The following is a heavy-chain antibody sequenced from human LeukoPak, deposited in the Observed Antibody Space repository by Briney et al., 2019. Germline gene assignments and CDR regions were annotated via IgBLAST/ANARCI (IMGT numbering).Heavy chain of an antibody. V-gene: IGHV5-51*03. CDR1: GYSFTSYW. D-gene: IGHD3-22*01. CDR3: ARSDYYDSSGYYYVLDY. CDR2: IYPGDSDT. Sequence: PGESLKLSCKGSGYSFTSYWIGWVRQMPGKGLEWMGIIYPGDSDTRYSPSFQGQVTISADKSISTAYLQWSSLKASDTAMYYCARSDYYDSSGYYYVLDYWGQGTLVTVSS. J-gene: IGHJ4*02.